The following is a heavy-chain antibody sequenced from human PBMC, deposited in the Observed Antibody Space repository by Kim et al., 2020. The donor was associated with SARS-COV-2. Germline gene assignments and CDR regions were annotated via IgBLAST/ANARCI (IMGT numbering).Heavy chain of an antibody. J-gene: IGHJ6*03. V-gene: IGHV4-34*01. CDR2: INHSGST. D-gene: IGHD1-7*01. CDR1: GGSFSGYY. CDR3: ARVAGWRNWNYGVYYMDV. Sequence: SETLSLTCAVYGGSFSGYYWSWIRQPPGKGLEWIGEINHSGSTNYNPSLKSRVTISVDTSKNQFSLKLSSVTAADTAVYYCARVAGWRNWNYGVYYMDVWGKGTTVTVPS.